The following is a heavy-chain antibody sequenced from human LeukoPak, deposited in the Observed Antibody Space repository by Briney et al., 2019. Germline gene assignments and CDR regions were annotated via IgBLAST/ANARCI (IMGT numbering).Heavy chain of an antibody. CDR3: AMGGYCSSTSCSRLSNYYGMDV. V-gene: IGHV4-59*01. J-gene: IGHJ6*02. CDR2: IYYSGST. Sequence: SETLSLTCTVSGGSISSYYWSWIRQPPGKGLEWIGYIYYSGSTNYNPSLKSRVTISVDTSKNQFSLKLSSVTAADTAVYYCAMGGYCSSTSCSRLSNYYGMDVWGQGTTVTVSS. D-gene: IGHD2-2*01. CDR1: GGSISSYY.